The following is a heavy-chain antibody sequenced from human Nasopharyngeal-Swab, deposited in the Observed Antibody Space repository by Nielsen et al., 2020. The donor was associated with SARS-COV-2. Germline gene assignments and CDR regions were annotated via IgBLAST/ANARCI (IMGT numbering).Heavy chain of an antibody. CDR2: INHSGST. Sequence: SETLSLTCAVYGGSFSGSHRSWIRQPPGKGLEWIGEINHSGSTKYNPSLKSRVTISVDTSKNQFSLKLSSVTAADTAVYYCARAPYDVSTALYGGDYYNYYAMDVWGQGTTVTVSS. CDR1: GGSFSGSH. CDR3: ARAPYDVSTALYGGDYYNYYAMDV. J-gene: IGHJ6*02. V-gene: IGHV4-34*01. D-gene: IGHD3-9*01.